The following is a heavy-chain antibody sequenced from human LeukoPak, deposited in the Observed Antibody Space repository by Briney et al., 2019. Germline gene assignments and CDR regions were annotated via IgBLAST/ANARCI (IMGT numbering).Heavy chain of an antibody. Sequence: SETLSLTCTVSGGPISTYYWSWIRQPPGKGLEWIAYIYNSGSTNSNPSLKSRVTISVDTSKNQFSLRLSSLTAADTAVYYCARIYYDSGAYYRRAFDIWGQGTMVSVSS. D-gene: IGHD3-22*01. CDR1: GGPISTYY. V-gene: IGHV4-59*01. J-gene: IGHJ3*02. CDR3: ARIYYDSGAYYRRAFDI. CDR2: IYNSGST.